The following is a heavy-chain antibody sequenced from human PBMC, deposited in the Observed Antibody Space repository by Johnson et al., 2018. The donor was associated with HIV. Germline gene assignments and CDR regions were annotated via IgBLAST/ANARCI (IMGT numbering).Heavy chain of an antibody. CDR3: TKGEWDSRGYYTRVGAFDI. Sequence: MLLVESGGGLVQPGGSLRLSCAASGITVSSNYMSWVRQAPGKGLEWVPGKGLEWVANIKQDGGEKYYVDSVKGRFTISRDNAKNSLYLQMNSLRAEDTAVYYCTKGEWDSRGYYTRVGAFDIWGQGTMVTVSS. V-gene: IGHV3-7*01. J-gene: IGHJ3*02. CDR1: GITVSSNY. D-gene: IGHD3-22*01. CDR2: IKQDGGEK.